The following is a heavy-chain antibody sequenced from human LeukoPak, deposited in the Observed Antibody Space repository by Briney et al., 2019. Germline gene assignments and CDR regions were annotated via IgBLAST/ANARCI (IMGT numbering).Heavy chain of an antibody. CDR1: GFTFSSYA. CDR2: ISGSGGST. V-gene: IGHV3-23*01. D-gene: IGHD3-10*01. CDR3: AKGSCSYYGSGSYILDY. Sequence: AGGSLRLSCAASGFTFSSYAMSWVRQAPGKGLEWVSAISGSGGSTYYADSVKGRFTISRDNSKNTLYLQMNSLRAEDTAVYYCAKGSCSYYGSGSYILDYWGQGTLVTVSS. J-gene: IGHJ4*02.